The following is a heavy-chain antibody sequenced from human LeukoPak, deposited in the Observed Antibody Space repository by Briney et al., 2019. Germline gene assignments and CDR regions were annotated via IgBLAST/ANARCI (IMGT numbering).Heavy chain of an antibody. D-gene: IGHD4-11*01. J-gene: IGHJ3*02. V-gene: IGHV3-48*03. CDR2: ISSSGSTI. CDR3: VRSADYLHDAFDI. Sequence: GGSLRLSCAASGFTFSSYEMNWVRQAPGKGLEWVSYISSSGSTIYYADSVKGRFTISRDNAKNSLYLQMNSLRAEDTAVYYCVRSADYLHDAFDIWGQGTMVTVSS. CDR1: GFTFSSYE.